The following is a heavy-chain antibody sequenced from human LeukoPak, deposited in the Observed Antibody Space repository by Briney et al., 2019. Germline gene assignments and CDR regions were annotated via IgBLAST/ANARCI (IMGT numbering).Heavy chain of an antibody. D-gene: IGHD6-13*01. V-gene: IGHV3-7*01. CDR2: IKQDGSEK. J-gene: IGHJ2*01. CDR3: ARAAYSSTWYSRYFDL. CDR1: GFTFSSYW. Sequence: GGSLRLSCTVSGFTFSSYWMNWVRQAPGKGLEWVASIKQDGSEKYYLDSVKGRFTISRDNAKNSLYLQMNSLRAEDTAVYYCARAAYSSTWYSRYFDLWGRGTLVTVSS.